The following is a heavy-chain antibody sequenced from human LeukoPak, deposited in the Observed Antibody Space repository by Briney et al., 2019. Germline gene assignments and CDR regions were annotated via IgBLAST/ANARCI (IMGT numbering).Heavy chain of an antibody. CDR2: IIPIFGTA. V-gene: IGHV1-69*05. CDR3: ARGYGDRKFWFDY. CDR1: GGTFSSYA. J-gene: IGHJ4*02. Sequence: VASVKVSSKASGGTFSSYATSWVRQAPGQGLEWMGGIIPIFGTANYAQKFQGRVTITTDESTSTAYMELSSLRSEDTAVYYCARGYGDRKFWFDYWGQGTLVTVSS. D-gene: IGHD4-17*01.